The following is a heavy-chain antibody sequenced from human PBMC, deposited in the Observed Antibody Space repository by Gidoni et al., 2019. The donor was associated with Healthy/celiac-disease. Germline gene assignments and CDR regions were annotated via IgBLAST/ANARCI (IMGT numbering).Heavy chain of an antibody. J-gene: IGHJ3*02. CDR2: ISYDGSNK. CDR1: GFTFSSHG. D-gene: IGHD3-3*01. Sequence: QVQLVESGGGVVQPGRSLTLTCAASGFTFSSHGMHWVRQAPGKGLEWVAVISYDGSNKYYADSVKGRFTISRDNSKNTLYLQMNSLRAEDTAVYYCAKDRNGVVIIASAFDIWGQGTMVTVSS. V-gene: IGHV3-30*18. CDR3: AKDRNGVVIIASAFDI.